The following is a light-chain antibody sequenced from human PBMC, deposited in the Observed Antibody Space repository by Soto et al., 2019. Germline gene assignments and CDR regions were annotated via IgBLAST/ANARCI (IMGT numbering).Light chain of an antibody. CDR1: QSVSSSY. CDR2: GAS. J-gene: IGKJ4*01. V-gene: IGKV3-20*01. CDR3: QQYGSSPLT. Sequence: EIVLTQSPGTLSLSPGERATLSCRASQSVSSSYLAWYQRKPGQAPRLLIYGASSRATGIPDRFSGSGSGTDFTLTISRLEPEDFAVYYCQQYGSSPLTFGGGTEVEIK.